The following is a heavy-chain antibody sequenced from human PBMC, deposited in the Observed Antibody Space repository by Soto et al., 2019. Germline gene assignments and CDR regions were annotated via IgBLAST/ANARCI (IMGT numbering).Heavy chain of an antibody. CDR2: LSGSGGTT. CDR1: GFPFSSYA. Sequence: GGSLRLSCAASGFPFSSYAMSWVRQAPGKGLEWVSGLSGSGGTTYYADSVKGRFTISRDNSKNTLYLQMNSLRAEDTAVYYCAKAGIVTASSWYFQHWGQGTLVTVSS. J-gene: IGHJ1*01. V-gene: IGHV3-23*01. D-gene: IGHD5-18*01. CDR3: AKAGIVTASSWYFQH.